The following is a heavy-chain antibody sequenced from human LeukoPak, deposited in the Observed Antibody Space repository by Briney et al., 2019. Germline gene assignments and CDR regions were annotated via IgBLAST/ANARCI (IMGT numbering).Heavy chain of an antibody. Sequence: ASVKVSCKASGGTFSSYAISWVRQAPGQGLEWMGGIIPIFGTANYAQKFQGRVTVTADESTSTAYMELSSLRSEDTAVYYCARDFLSEAGAFDIWGQGTMVTVSS. CDR3: ARDFLSEAGAFDI. CDR2: IIPIFGTA. V-gene: IGHV1-69*13. CDR1: GGTFSSYA. J-gene: IGHJ3*02.